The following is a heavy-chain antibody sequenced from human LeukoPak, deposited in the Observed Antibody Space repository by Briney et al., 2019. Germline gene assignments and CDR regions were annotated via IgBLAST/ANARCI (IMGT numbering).Heavy chain of an antibody. J-gene: IGHJ4*02. V-gene: IGHV5-51*01. CDR2: IYPGDSDP. D-gene: IGHD2-15*01. CDR1: GYSFTSYW. Sequence: GESLKISCKGSGYSFTSYWIGWVRQMPAKGLEWMGIIYPGDSDPRYSPSFQGQVTLSADKSISTAYLQWSSLKASAPAMYYCARHCSGGSCPAPGVVYWGQGPLVTVSS. CDR3: ARHCSGGSCPAPGVVY.